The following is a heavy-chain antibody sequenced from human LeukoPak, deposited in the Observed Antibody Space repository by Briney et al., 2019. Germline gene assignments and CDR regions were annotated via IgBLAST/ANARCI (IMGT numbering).Heavy chain of an antibody. D-gene: IGHD3-9*01. CDR1: GGSISSSNW. J-gene: IGHJ4*02. CDR3: ARAQGRRLRYFDW. Sequence: PSGTLSLTCAVSGGSISSSNWWSWVRQPPGKGLEWIGEIYHSGSTNYNPSLKSRVTISVDTSKNQFSLKLSSVTAADTAVYYCARAQGRRLRYFDWWGQGTLVTVSS. CDR2: IYHSGST. V-gene: IGHV4-4*02.